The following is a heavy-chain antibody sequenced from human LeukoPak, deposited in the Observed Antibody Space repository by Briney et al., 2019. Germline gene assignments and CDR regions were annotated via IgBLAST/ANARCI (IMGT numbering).Heavy chain of an antibody. CDR1: GFTFSSYG. CDR3: ARFIVGALYIDY. V-gene: IGHV3-30*03. CDR2: ISYDGSNK. J-gene: IGHJ4*02. D-gene: IGHD1-26*01. Sequence: GGSLRLSCAASGFTFSSYGMHWVRQAPGKGLEWVAVISYDGSNKYYADSVKGRFTISRDNSKNTLYLQMNSLRAEDTAVYYCARFIVGALYIDYWGQGTLVTVSS.